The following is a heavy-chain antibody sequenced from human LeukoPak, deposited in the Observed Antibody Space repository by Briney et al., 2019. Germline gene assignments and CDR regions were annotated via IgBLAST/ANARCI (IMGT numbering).Heavy chain of an antibody. J-gene: IGHJ3*02. Sequence: GGSLRLSCAASGFTVSSNYMSWVRQAPGKGLEWVSVIYSGGSTYYADSVKGRFTISRDNSKNTLYLQMNSLRAEDTAVYYCAREGYSYGYSSAFDIWGQGTMVTVSS. CDR1: GFTVSSNY. CDR3: AREGYSYGYSSAFDI. D-gene: IGHD5-18*01. V-gene: IGHV3-66*01. CDR2: IYSGGST.